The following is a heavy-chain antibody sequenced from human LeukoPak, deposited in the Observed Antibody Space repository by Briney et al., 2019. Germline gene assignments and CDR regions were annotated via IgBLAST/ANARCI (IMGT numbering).Heavy chain of an antibody. V-gene: IGHV4-30-2*03. J-gene: IGHJ6*02. CDR1: GGSISSGGYS. CDR2: IYHSGST. D-gene: IGHD6-13*01. Sequence: PSETLSLTCAVSGGSISSGGYSWSWIRQPPGKGLEWIGYIYHSGSTYYNPSLKSRVTISVDTSKNQFSLKLSSVTAADTAVYYCARQQLAYYYGMDVWGQGTTVTVSS. CDR3: ARQQLAYYYGMDV.